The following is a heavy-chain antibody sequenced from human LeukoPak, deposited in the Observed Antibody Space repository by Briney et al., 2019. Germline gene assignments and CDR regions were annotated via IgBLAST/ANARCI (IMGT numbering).Heavy chain of an antibody. Sequence: ASVKVSCKASGYTFTSYDINWVRQATGQGLEWMGWMNPNSGNTGYAQNFQGRVTMTRNTSISTAYMELSSLRSEDTAVYYCARAAETTVVTLSYRGQGTLVTVSS. CDR3: ARAAETTVVTLSY. CDR1: GYTFTSYD. V-gene: IGHV1-8*01. J-gene: IGHJ4*02. CDR2: MNPNSGNT. D-gene: IGHD4-23*01.